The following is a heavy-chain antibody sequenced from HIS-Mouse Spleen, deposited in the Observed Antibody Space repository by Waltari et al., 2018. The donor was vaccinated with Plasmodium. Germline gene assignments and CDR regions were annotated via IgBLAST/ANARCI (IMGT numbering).Heavy chain of an antibody. CDR2: IDYSGST. CDR1: GGSISSSSYY. Sequence: QLQLQESGPGLVKPSETLSLPCTVSGGSISSSSYYWGWIRQPPGKGLEGIGSIDYSGSTDYNPSLKSRVTISVDTSKNQFSLKRSSVTAADTAVYYCARRGGSYYYFDYWGQGTLVTVSS. V-gene: IGHV4-39*01. D-gene: IGHD1-26*01. CDR3: ARRGGSYYYFDY. J-gene: IGHJ4*02.